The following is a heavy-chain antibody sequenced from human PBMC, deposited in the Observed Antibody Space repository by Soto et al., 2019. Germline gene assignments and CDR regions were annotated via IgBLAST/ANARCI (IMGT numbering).Heavy chain of an antibody. CDR3: ARDRLRLAVAGTMDV. J-gene: IGHJ6*02. Sequence: GGSLRLSCAASGLTFSSYGMHWVRQAPGKGLEWVAVIWYDGSNKYYADSVKGRFTISRDNSKNTLYLQMNSLRAEDTAVYYCARDRLRLAVAGTMDVWGQGTTVTVSS. CDR2: IWYDGSNK. V-gene: IGHV3-33*01. CDR1: GLTFSSYG. D-gene: IGHD6-19*01.